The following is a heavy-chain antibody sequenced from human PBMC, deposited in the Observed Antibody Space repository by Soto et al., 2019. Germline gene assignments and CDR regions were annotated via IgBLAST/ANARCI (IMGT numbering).Heavy chain of an antibody. CDR1: GFTFSSYS. CDR2: ISSSSSTI. J-gene: IGHJ6*02. CDR3: ARKNTYYYDSSGRMDV. V-gene: IGHV3-48*02. D-gene: IGHD3-22*01. Sequence: EVQLVESGGGLVQPGGSLRLSCAASGFTFSSYSMNWVHQAPGKGLEWVSYISSSSSTIYYADSVKGRFTISRDNAKNSLYLQMNSLRDEDTAVYYCARKNTYYYDSSGRMDVWGQGTTVTVSS.